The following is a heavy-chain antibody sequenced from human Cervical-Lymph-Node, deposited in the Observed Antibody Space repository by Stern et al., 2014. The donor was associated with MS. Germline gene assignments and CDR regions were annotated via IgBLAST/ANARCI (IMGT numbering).Heavy chain of an antibody. CDR2: IWYEGPSR. D-gene: IGHD3-22*01. V-gene: IGHV3-33*01. Sequence: VQLVESGGGVVQPGTSLRLPCGASGFIFSDYGMHWVRQAPGRGLEWVSVIWYEGPSRYYADCGRGRFTISRDNSKNTLYLQMNSLRVEDTAMYFCTRRCSDYSCESDFDYWGQGTLVTVSS. J-gene: IGHJ4*02. CDR3: TRRCSDYSCESDFDY. CDR1: GFIFSDYG.